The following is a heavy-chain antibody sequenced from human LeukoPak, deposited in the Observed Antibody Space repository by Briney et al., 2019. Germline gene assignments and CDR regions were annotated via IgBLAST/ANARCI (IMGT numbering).Heavy chain of an antibody. CDR3: AKVIGYDILTGYYGFDY. D-gene: IGHD3-9*01. CDR2: ISYDGSNK. V-gene: IGHV3-30*18. CDR1: GFTFNSYG. Sequence: GGSLRLSCAASGFTFNSYGMHWVRQAPGKGLEWVAVISYDGSNKYYADSVKGRFTIPRDNSKNTLYLQMSRLRAEDTAVYYCAKVIGYDILTGYYGFDYWGQGALVTVSS. J-gene: IGHJ4*02.